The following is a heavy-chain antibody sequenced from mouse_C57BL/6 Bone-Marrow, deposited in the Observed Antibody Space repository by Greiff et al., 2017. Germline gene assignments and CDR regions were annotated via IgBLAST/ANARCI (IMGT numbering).Heavy chain of an antibody. CDR3: ARGYYGSSPYYFDY. Sequence: VQLKESGGGLVKPGGSLKLSCAASGFTFSSYAMSWVRQTPEKRLEWVATISDGGSYTYYPDNVKGRFTISRDNAKNNLYLQMSHLKSEDTAMYYCARGYYGSSPYYFDYWGQGTTLTVSS. CDR2: ISDGGSYT. D-gene: IGHD1-1*01. J-gene: IGHJ2*01. CDR1: GFTFSSYA. V-gene: IGHV5-4*01.